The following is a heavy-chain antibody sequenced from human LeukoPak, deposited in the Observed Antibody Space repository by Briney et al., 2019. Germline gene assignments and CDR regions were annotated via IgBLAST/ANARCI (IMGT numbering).Heavy chain of an antibody. CDR3: ARDRPYYDILTGYYSRALDF. CDR1: GFTFSSYG. J-gene: IGHJ4*02. Sequence: GRSVRLSCAASGFTFSSYGMQWLRQAPGKGLEWVAVIWYDGSNKYYAAPVKGRFTISRDNYKNTLYLQMDSLRVEDTAVYYCARDRPYYDILTGYYSRALDFWGQGTLVTVSS. CDR2: IWYDGSNK. V-gene: IGHV3-33*01. D-gene: IGHD3-9*01.